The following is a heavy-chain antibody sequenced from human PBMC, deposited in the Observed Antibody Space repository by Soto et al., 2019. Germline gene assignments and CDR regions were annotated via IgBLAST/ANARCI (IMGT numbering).Heavy chain of an antibody. V-gene: IGHV3-30*18. J-gene: IGHJ6*03. D-gene: IGHD3-3*01. Sequence: PGGSLRLSCAASGFTFSSYGMHWVRQAPGKGLEWVAVISYDGSNKYYADSVKGRFTISRDNSKNTLYLQMNSLRAEDTAVYYCAKDGDDFSYYYYYMDVWGKGTTVTVS. CDR3: AKDGDDFSYYYYYMDV. CDR1: GFTFSSYG. CDR2: ISYDGSNK.